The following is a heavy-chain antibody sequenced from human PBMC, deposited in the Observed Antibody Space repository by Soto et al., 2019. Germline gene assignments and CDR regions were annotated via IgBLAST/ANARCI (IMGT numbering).Heavy chain of an antibody. D-gene: IGHD3-10*01. J-gene: IGHJ4*02. CDR1: GGSISSSSYY. CDR2: IYYSGST. CDR3: ARYRIGLWFGESRDY. Sequence: SETLSLTCTVSGGSISSSSYYWGWIRQPPGKGLEWIGSIYYSGSTYYNPSLKSRVTISVDTSKNQFSLKLSSVTAADTAVYYCARYRIGLWFGESRDYWGQGTLVTVSS. V-gene: IGHV4-39*01.